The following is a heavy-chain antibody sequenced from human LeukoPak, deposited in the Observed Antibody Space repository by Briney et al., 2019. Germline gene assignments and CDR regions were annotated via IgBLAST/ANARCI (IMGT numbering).Heavy chain of an antibody. V-gene: IGHV4-39*01. CDR3: ASLIVRYFDY. CDR2: IYYSEST. CDR1: GGSISSSTYH. Sequence: SETLSLTCTVSGGSISSSTYHWGWIRQPPGKGLEWIGIIYYSESTYYNPSLKSRLTISVDTSKNQFSLKLNSVTAADTAVYYCASLIVRYFDYWGQGTLVTVSS. D-gene: IGHD2/OR15-2a*01. J-gene: IGHJ4*02.